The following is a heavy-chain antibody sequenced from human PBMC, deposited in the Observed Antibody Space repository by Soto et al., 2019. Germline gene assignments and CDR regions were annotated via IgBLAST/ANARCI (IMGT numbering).Heavy chain of an antibody. CDR2: IYYSGST. D-gene: IGHD6-13*01. V-gene: IGHV4-39*01. J-gene: IGHJ6*02. Sequence: SETLSLTCTVSGGSISSSSYYWGWIRQPPGKGLKWIGSIYYSGSTYYNPSLKSRVTISVDTSKNQFSLKLSSVTAADTAVYYCARTWAAAGPLDYGMDVWGQGTTVTVSS. CDR3: ARTWAAAGPLDYGMDV. CDR1: GGSISSSSYY.